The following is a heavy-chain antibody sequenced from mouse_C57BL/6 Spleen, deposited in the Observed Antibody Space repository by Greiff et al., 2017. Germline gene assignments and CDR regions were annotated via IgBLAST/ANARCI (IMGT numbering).Heavy chain of an antibody. V-gene: IGHV5-6*02. D-gene: IGHD1-1*01. CDR3: ARGIITTVVDYFDY. J-gene: IGHJ2*01. CDR2: ISSGGSYT. Sequence: DVKLVESGGDLVKPGGSLKLSCAASGFTFSSYGMSWVRQTPDKRLEWVATISSGGSYTYYPDSVKGRFTISRDNAKNTLYLQMSSLKSEDTAMYYCARGIITTVVDYFDYWGQGTTLTVSS. CDR1: GFTFSSYG.